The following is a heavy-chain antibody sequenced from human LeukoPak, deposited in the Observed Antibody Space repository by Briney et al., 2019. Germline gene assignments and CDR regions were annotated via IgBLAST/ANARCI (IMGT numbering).Heavy chain of an antibody. CDR3: AKGDG. CDR2: IRSDGSNK. V-gene: IGHV3-30*02. CDR1: GFTFNTYW. Sequence: SGGSLRLSCAVSGFTFNTYWMTWVRQAPGKGLQWVAFIRSDGSNKYYADSVKGRFTISRDNSKNTLYLQMNSLRAEDTAVYYCAKGDGWGQGTLVTVSS. J-gene: IGHJ4*02.